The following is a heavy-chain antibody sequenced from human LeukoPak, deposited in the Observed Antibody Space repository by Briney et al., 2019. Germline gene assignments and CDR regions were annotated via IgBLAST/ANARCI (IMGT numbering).Heavy chain of an antibody. CDR2: IYHSGST. J-gene: IGHJ4*02. Sequence: ASGTLSLTCAVSGGSISSSIWWGWFSQPPGKGLEWIGEIYHSGSTNYNPSLKSRVTISVDKSKNQFSLKLSSVTAADTAVYYCARGGLGLERGDYFDYWGQGTLVTVSS. V-gene: IGHV4-4*02. CDR1: GGSISSSIW. D-gene: IGHD5-24*01. CDR3: ARGGLGLERGDYFDY.